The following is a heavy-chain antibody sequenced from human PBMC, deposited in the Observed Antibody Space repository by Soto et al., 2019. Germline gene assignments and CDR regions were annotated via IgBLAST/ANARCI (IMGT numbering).Heavy chain of an antibody. V-gene: IGHV4-31*03. Sequence: QVQLQVSGPGLVKPSKTLSLTCTVSGGSISSGGYYWNWIRQHPGKGLEWIAYIYYIGSTYYNPSLKSRVTISLDTSKNQFSLRLSSVTAADTAVYYCARSVFPWGQGTLVTVSS. CDR1: GGSISSGGYY. CDR3: ARSVFP. J-gene: IGHJ5*02. CDR2: IYYIGST.